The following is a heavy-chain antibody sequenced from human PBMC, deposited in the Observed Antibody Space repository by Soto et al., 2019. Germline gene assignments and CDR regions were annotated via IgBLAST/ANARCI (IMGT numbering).Heavy chain of an antibody. CDR3: ASVSGCYYYDMDA. J-gene: IGHJ6*02. CDR2: IYYSGST. Sequence: SETLSRTCTVGGGSISSSSYYWGWIRQPPGKGLEWIGSIYYSGSTYYNPSLKSRVTISVDTSKNQFSLKLSSVTAADTAVYYCASVSGCYYYDMDAWGE. D-gene: IGHD1-26*01. CDR1: GGSISSSSYY. V-gene: IGHV4-39*01.